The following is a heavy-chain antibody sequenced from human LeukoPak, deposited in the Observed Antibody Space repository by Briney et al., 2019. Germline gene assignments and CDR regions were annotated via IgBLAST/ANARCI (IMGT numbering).Heavy chain of an antibody. CDR2: ISGSGGST. V-gene: IGHV3-23*01. CDR1: GFTFSSYA. Sequence: GGSLRLSCAASGFTFSSYAMSWVRQAPGKGLEWVSAISGSGGSTYYADSVKGRFTISRDNAKNSLYLQMNSLRAEDAAVYYCARQIVATTYDYWGQGTLVTVSS. J-gene: IGHJ4*02. CDR3: ARQIVATTYDY. D-gene: IGHD5-12*01.